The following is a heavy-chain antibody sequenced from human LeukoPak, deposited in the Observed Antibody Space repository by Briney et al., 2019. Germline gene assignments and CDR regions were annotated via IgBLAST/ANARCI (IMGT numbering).Heavy chain of an antibody. V-gene: IGHV1-2*02. CDR2: INPNSGGT. J-gene: IGHJ4*02. CDR3: ARGAIVVVPAAHGGVDY. D-gene: IGHD2-2*01. Sequence: ASVKVSCKASGYTFTGYYMHWVRHAPAQGLEWMGWINPNSGGTNYAQKFQGRVTMTRDTSISTAYMELSRLRSDDTAVYYCARGAIVVVPAAHGGVDYWGQGTLVTVSS. CDR1: GYTFTGYY.